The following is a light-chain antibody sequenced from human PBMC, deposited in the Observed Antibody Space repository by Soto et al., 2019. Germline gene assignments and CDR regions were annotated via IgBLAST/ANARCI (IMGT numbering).Light chain of an antibody. V-gene: IGKV1-39*01. CDR1: QSITSC. CDR2: AAS. Sequence: DIQMTQSPSSLSASVGDRVTITCRAGQSITSCLNWSQQKPGKAPQLLIYAASSLKSGVPSRFSGCGSGTVFSLTIGSLQPEDFATYLCQQSYTTPWTFGQGTKVEVK. CDR3: QQSYTTPWT. J-gene: IGKJ1*01.